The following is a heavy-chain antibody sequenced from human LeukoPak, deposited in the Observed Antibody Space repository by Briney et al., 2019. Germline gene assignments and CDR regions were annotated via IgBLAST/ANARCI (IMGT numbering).Heavy chain of an antibody. CDR1: GYTFTNFD. V-gene: IGHV1-8*01. CDR2: MNPVSGNA. CDR3: ARAPMGTAALY. J-gene: IGHJ4*02. Sequence: GASVKVSCKASGYTFTNFDMNWVRQAPGQGLEWMGWMNPVSGNAGSAQKVQGRVTLTRDTSISTAYMEVSSLRSDDTAFYYCARAPMGTAALYWGQGTLVTVSS. D-gene: IGHD2-2*01.